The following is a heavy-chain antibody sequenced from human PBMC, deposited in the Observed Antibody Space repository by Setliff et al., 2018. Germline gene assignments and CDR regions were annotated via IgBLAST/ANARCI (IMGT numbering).Heavy chain of an antibody. J-gene: IGHJ4*02. CDR2: INHSGTT. CDR1: GGTFSDYY. V-gene: IGHV4-34*08. D-gene: IGHD2-21*01. CDR3: VGGVVVIAFPGH. Sequence: ASETLSLTCAAYGGTFSDYYWTWIRQAPGKGLEWIGEINHSGTTNYNPSLKSRVTISIDTSKDQFSLKMSSVTAADAAIYYCVGGVVVIAFPGHWGQGTLVTVPQ.